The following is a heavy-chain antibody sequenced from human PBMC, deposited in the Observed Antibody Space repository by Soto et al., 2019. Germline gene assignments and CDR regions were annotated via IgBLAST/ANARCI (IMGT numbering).Heavy chain of an antibody. CDR3: ARVYGSGSSNNWFDP. Sequence: ASVKVSCKASGYTFTGYYMHWVRQAPGQGLEWMGWINPNSGGTNYAQKFQGWVTMTRDTSISTAYMELSRLRSDDTAVYYCARVYGSGSSNNWFDPWGQGTLVTVSS. D-gene: IGHD3-10*01. J-gene: IGHJ5*02. CDR2: INPNSGGT. CDR1: GYTFTGYY. V-gene: IGHV1-2*04.